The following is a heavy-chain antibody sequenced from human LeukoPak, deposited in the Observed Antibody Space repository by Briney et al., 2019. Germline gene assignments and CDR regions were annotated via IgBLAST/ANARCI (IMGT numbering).Heavy chain of an antibody. J-gene: IGHJ4*02. CDR2: IYYSGST. CDR1: GGSISSSSYY. V-gene: IGHV4-39*01. D-gene: IGHD6-13*01. CDR3: ARLSPIGKIAAAGTSLDY. Sequence: SETLSLTCTVSGGSISSSSYYWGWIRQPPGKGLEWIGSIYYSGSTYYNPSLKNRVTISVDTSKNQFSLKLSSVTAADTAVYYCARLSPIGKIAAAGTSLDYWGQGTLVTVSS.